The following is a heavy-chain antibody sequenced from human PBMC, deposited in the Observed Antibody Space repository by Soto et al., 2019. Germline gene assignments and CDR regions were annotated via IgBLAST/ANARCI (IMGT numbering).Heavy chain of an antibody. Sequence: GASVKVSCKASGYTFTSYGISWVRQAPGQGLEWMGWISAYNGNTNYAQKLQGRVTMTTDTSTSTAYMELRCLRSDDTAVYYCARDYYDSGCYSTWFYPWGQGKMVTVSS. CDR2: ISAYNGNT. D-gene: IGHD3-22*01. V-gene: IGHV1-18*01. CDR3: ARDYYDSGCYSTWFYP. CDR1: GYTFTSYG. J-gene: IGHJ5*01.